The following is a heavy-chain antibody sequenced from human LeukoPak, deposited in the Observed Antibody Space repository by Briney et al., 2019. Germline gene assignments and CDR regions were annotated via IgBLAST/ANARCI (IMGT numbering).Heavy chain of an antibody. CDR3: ARVYSGYDSAYFDY. J-gene: IGHJ4*02. CDR1: GCTFTSYG. V-gene: IGHV1-18*01. D-gene: IGHD5-12*01. CDR2: ISAYNGNT. Sequence: ASVKVSCKASGCTFTSYGISWVRQAPGQGLEWMGWISAYNGNTNYAQKLQGRVTMTTDTSTSTAYMELRSLRSDDTAVYYCARVYSGYDSAYFDYWGQGTLVTVSS.